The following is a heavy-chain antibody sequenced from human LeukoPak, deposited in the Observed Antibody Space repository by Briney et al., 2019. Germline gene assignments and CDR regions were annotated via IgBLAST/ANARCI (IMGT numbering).Heavy chain of an antibody. Sequence: PSETLSLTCTVSGGSISSYYWSWIRQPPGKGLEWIGYIYYSGSTNYNPSLKSRVTISVDTSKNQFSLKLSSVTAADTAVYYCARVWQQPRGWFDPWGQGTLVTVSS. CDR2: IYYSGST. CDR3: ARVWQQPRGWFDP. CDR1: GGSISSYY. J-gene: IGHJ5*02. D-gene: IGHD6-13*01. V-gene: IGHV4-59*01.